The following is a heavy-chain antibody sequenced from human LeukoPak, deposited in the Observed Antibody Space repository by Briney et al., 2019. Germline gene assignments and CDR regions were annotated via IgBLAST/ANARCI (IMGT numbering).Heavy chain of an antibody. V-gene: IGHV4-61*01. J-gene: IGHJ6*02. Sequence: SETLSLTCTVSGGSVSRDIYYLGWVRQPPGEGLEWIGDVFYSGSTYYNPSLKSRVTISVDTSKNQFSLKLSSVTAADTAVYYCARDRIAAAGNYYYYGMDVWGQGTTVTVSS. CDR3: ARDRIAAAGNYYYYGMDV. CDR2: VFYSGST. CDR1: GGSVSRDIYY. D-gene: IGHD6-13*01.